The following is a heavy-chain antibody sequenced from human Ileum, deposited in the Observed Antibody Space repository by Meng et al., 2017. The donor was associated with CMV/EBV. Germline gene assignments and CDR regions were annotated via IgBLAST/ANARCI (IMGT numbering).Heavy chain of an antibody. V-gene: IGHV4-61*01. J-gene: IGHJ4*02. CDR3: ANQMQLSGYYN. Sequence: SETLSLTCTVSGGAVSSDNYHWTWVRQAPGKGLEWIGQTWFGRGTYYNPSFKSRLTMSVDTSKNQFSLHLTSVTAADTAIYYCANQMQLSGYYNWGQGTLVTVSS. CDR2: TWFGRGT. CDR1: GGAVSSDNYH. D-gene: IGHD3-22*01.